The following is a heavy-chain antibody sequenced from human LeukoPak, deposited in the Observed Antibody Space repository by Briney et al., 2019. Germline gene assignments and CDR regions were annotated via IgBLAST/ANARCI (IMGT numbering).Heavy chain of an antibody. CDR1: GFTFSSYS. J-gene: IGHJ3*02. V-gene: IGHV3-21*01. Sequence: GGSLRLSCAASGFTFSSYSMNWVRQAPGKGLEWVSSIISSRSYIYYADSVKGRFTISRDNAKNSLYLQMNSLRAEDTAVYYCARDRNYDILTGYSHYDAFDIWGQGTMVTVSS. CDR2: IISSRSYI. CDR3: ARDRNYDILTGYSHYDAFDI. D-gene: IGHD3-9*01.